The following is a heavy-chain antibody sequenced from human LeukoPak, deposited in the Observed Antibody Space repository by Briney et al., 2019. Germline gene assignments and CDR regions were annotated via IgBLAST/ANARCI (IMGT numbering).Heavy chain of an antibody. Sequence: SETLSLTCTVSGYSISSGYFWGWIRQPPGKGLECIGTIYHSGSTNYNPSLKSRVTVSVDTSKNQFSLKLSSVTAADTAVYYCAREGLNMVRGVIPKEAWGWFDPWGQGTLVTVSS. J-gene: IGHJ5*02. CDR3: AREGLNMVRGVIPKEAWGWFDP. CDR2: IYHSGST. D-gene: IGHD3-10*01. CDR1: GYSISSGYF. V-gene: IGHV4-38-2*02.